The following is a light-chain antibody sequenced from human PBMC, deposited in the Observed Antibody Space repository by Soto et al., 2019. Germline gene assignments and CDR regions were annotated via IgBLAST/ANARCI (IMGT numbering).Light chain of an antibody. CDR2: YDS. V-gene: IGLV3-21*04. CDR3: QVWDSSSDSYV. Sequence: SYELTQPPSVSVAPRKTARITCGGNNIGSKSVHWYQQKPGQAPVLVIYYDSDRPSGIPERFSGSNSGNTATLTISRVEAGDEADYYCQVWDSSSDSYVFGTGTKLTVL. J-gene: IGLJ1*01. CDR1: NIGSKS.